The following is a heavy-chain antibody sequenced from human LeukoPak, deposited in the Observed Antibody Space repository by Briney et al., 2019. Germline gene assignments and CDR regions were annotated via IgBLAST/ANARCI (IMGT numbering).Heavy chain of an antibody. D-gene: IGHD5-12*01. CDR1: GGSISSYY. CDR3: ARAGGYSGQISY. V-gene: IGHV4-59*01. CDR2: IYYSGST. J-gene: IGHJ4*02. Sequence: SETLSLTCTVSGGSISSYYWSWIRQPPGKGLEWIGYIYYSGSTNYNPSLKSRVTISLDTSKNQFSLNLSSVTAADTAVYYCARAGGYSGQISYWGQGTLVTVSS.